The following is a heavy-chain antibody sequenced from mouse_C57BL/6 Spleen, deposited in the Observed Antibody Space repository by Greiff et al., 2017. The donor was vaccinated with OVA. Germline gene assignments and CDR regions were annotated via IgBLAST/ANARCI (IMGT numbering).Heavy chain of an antibody. V-gene: IGHV1-82*01. Sequence: QAKLQQSGLELVKPGASVKFSCKASGYAFSSPSMNWVKQRPGKGLEWIGRIYLGVGVPKYNGKFKGKATLTADKSTSPAYMQLSRLRSEDSAVYFCANFYCGSGYDYWGQGTTLTVSS. CDR3: ANFYCGSGYDY. CDR1: GYAFSSPS. J-gene: IGHJ2*01. D-gene: IGHD1-1*01. CDR2: IYLGVGVP.